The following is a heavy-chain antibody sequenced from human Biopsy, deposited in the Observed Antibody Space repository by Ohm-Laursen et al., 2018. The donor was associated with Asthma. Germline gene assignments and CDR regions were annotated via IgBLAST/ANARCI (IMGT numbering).Heavy chain of an antibody. J-gene: IGHJ4*02. CDR1: GGSFSNFA. Sequence: GASVTVSCKASGGSFSNFAFSWVRQAPGHGLEWMGTILTKFDITSYAEKFQGRVTITADKSTSTTYMELSRLRSEDTAVYYCARSYDTDSYPVLVLDYWGQGTLVTVSS. CDR2: ILTKFDIT. D-gene: IGHD3-22*01. V-gene: IGHV1-69*04. CDR3: ARSYDTDSYPVLVLDY.